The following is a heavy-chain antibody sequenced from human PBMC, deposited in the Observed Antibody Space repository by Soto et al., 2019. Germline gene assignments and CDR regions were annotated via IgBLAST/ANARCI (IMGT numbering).Heavy chain of an antibody. CDR2: IYYSGST. V-gene: IGHV4-39*01. CDR1: GGSIISTSYY. CDR3: ARQGGITRVRGVIFYYYYYYMDV. Sequence: SETLSLTCTVSGGSIISTSYYWGWIRQPPGRGLEWIGSIYYSGSTYYSPSLKSRVTISVDTSKNQFSLKLSSVTAADTAVYYCARQGGITRVRGVIFYYYYYYMDVWGKGTTVTVSS. J-gene: IGHJ6*03. D-gene: IGHD3-10*01.